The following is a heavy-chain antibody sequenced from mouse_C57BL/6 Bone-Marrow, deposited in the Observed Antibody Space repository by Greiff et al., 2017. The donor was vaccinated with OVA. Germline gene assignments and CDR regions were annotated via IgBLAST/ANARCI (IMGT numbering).Heavy chain of an antibody. CDR1: GYTFTSYW. D-gene: IGHD2-3*01. Sequence: QVQLQQPGAELVKPGASVKLSCKASGYTFTSYWMHWVKQRPGQGLEWIGMIHPNSGSTNYNEKFKSKATLTVDKSSSTAYMKLSSLTSEDSAVYYCARSGGYYPWFAYWGQGTLVTVSA. V-gene: IGHV1-64*01. CDR3: ARSGGYYPWFAY. CDR2: IHPNSGST. J-gene: IGHJ3*01.